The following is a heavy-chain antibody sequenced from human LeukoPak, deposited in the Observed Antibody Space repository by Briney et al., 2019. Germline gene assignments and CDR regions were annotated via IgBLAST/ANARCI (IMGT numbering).Heavy chain of an antibody. CDR2: IYYSGST. Sequence: SETLSLTCTVSGGSISSYYWSWIRQPPGKGLEWIGYIYYSGSTNYNPSLKSRVTISVDTSKNQFSLKLSPVTAADTAVYYCARDRYDYYDSSGLYYYGMDVWGQGTTATVSS. J-gene: IGHJ6*02. D-gene: IGHD3-22*01. CDR1: GGSISSYY. V-gene: IGHV4-59*01. CDR3: ARDRYDYYDSSGLYYYGMDV.